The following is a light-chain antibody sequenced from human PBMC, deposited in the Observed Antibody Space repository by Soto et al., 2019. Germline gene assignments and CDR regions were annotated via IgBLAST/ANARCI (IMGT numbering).Light chain of an antibody. V-gene: IGLV1-47*01. CDR2: RND. Sequence: QAVLTQPSSVSGTPGQGVTISCSGSISNIANNYVYWFQQLPGTAPKVLSNRNDQRPSGVPDRFSGSKSGTSASLAISGLRSEDEADYYCAAWDDTVRSYVFGTGTKLTVL. CDR3: AAWDDTVRSYV. CDR1: ISNIANNY. J-gene: IGLJ1*01.